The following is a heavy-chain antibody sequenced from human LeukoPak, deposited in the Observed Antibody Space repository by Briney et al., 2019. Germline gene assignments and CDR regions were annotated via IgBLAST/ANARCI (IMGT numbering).Heavy chain of an antibody. J-gene: IGHJ4*02. Sequence: GGSLRLSCAASGFTFSDYYMSWIRQAPGKGLEWVSYISSSGGSTYYADSVKGRFTISRDNSKNTLYLQMNSLRAEDTAVYYCAKVPTPYIVVVPASYYFDYWGQGTLVTVSS. D-gene: IGHD2-2*01. CDR3: AKVPTPYIVVVPASYYFDY. V-gene: IGHV3-11*01. CDR1: GFTFSDYY. CDR2: ISSSGGST.